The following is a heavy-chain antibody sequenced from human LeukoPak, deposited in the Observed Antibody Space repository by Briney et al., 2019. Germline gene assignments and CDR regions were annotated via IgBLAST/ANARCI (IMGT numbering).Heavy chain of an antibody. CDR1: GGTFSSYA. J-gene: IGHJ1*01. CDR2: IIPILGIA. D-gene: IGHD2-15*01. CDR3: ARGLGYCSGGSCYWGYFQH. V-gene: IGHV1-69*10. Sequence: ASVKVSCKASGGTFSSYAISWVRQAPGQGLEWMGGIIPILGIANYAQKLQGRVTITADKSTSTAYMELSSLRSEDTAVYYCARGLGYCSGGSCYWGYFQHWGQGTLVTVSS.